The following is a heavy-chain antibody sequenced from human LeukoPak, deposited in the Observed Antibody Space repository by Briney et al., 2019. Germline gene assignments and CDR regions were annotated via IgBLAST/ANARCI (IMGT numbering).Heavy chain of an antibody. Sequence: PSETLSLTCSVSGDSVSSGTYYWSWIRQPPGKGLEWIAYIYYSGSTNYNPSLKSRVTISIDTSKNQFSLNLSSVTVADTAVYYCARARSDAMDVWGKGTTVTVSS. J-gene: IGHJ6*04. CDR2: IYYSGST. V-gene: IGHV4-61*01. CDR3: ARARSDAMDV. CDR1: GDSVSSGTYY.